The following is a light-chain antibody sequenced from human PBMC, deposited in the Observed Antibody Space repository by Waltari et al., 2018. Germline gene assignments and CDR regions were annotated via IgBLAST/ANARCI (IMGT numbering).Light chain of an antibody. Sequence: SYVLTQTPSVSLSPGPTATITCGGVNIASKRVPWYQLQPGQAPVLVMFYDSDRPPGIPDRFSGSNSGNTATLTISRVEDDDEADYFCQVWDDSNKSGVFGGGTKLTVL. CDR1: NIASKR. CDR2: YDS. V-gene: IGLV3-21*04. J-gene: IGLJ2*01. CDR3: QVWDDSNKSGV.